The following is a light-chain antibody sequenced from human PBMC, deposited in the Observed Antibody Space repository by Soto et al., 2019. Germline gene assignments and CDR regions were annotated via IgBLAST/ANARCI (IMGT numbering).Light chain of an antibody. V-gene: IGKV3-20*01. Sequence: EIVLTQSPGTLSLSPGERATLSCRASQSVSNNYLAWYQQKPGQAPRLLICGASNRATGIPDRLSGSGSGTDFTLTISRLEPEDFAVYYCQQYGSSGTFGQGTKVDIK. CDR1: QSVSNNY. J-gene: IGKJ1*01. CDR2: GAS. CDR3: QQYGSSGT.